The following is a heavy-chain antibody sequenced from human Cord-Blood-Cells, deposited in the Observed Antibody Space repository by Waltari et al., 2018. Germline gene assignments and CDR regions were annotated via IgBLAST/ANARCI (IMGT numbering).Heavy chain of an antibody. Sequence: QVQLVQSGAEVKKPGASVKVSCKASGYTFTSYYMHWVRQAPGQGLEWMGVVRPCGWERDHGRRFPGGVHMARDTFNSTVYLGLGRLRAADTAVYYRAGGGLPAALPPFDYWGQGTLVTVSS. D-gene: IGHD2-2*01. CDR3: AGGGLPAALPPFDY. J-gene: IGHJ4*02. CDR1: GYTFTSYY. V-gene: IGHV1-46*01. CDR2: VRPCGWER.